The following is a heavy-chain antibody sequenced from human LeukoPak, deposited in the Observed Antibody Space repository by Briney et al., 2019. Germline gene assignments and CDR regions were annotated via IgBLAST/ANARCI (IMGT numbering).Heavy chain of an antibody. V-gene: IGHV3-23*01. CDR3: ARGNTYYDFWSGYPGAY. CDR1: GFTFSSYA. J-gene: IGHJ4*02. CDR2: ISGSGGST. Sequence: GGSLRLSCAASGFTFSSYAMSWVRQAPGMGLEWVSAISGSGGSTYYADSVQGRFTISRDNSKNTLYLQMNSLRAEDTAVYYCARGNTYYDFWSGYPGAYWGQGTLVTVSS. D-gene: IGHD3-3*01.